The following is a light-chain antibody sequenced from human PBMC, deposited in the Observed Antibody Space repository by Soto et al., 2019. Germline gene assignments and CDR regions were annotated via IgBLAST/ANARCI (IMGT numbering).Light chain of an antibody. Sequence: DVVMTQSPLSLPVTLGQPASISCRSSQSLVYSDGNTYLNWFQQRPGQSPRRLIYKVSNRDSGVPDRFSGSGSGTDFTLKISRVEAEDVGVYYCTQGTHWLWTFGQGTKVEIK. CDR3: TQGTHWLWT. CDR1: QSLVYSDGNTY. CDR2: KVS. V-gene: IGKV2-30*01. J-gene: IGKJ1*01.